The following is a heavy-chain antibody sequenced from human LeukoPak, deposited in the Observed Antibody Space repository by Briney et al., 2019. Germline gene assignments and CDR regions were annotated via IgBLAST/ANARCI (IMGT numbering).Heavy chain of an antibody. CDR1: GDSVSSNSAA. J-gene: IGHJ4*02. CDR2: TYYRSKWYN. V-gene: IGHV6-1*01. Sequence: SQALSLTCAISGDSVSSNSAAWNWIRQSPSRGLGWLGRTYYRSKWYNDYAVSVKSRMTINPDTSKNQFSLQLNSVTPEDTAVYYCARRNIAVAGAIDYWGQGTLVTVSS. CDR3: ARRNIAVAGAIDY. D-gene: IGHD6-19*01.